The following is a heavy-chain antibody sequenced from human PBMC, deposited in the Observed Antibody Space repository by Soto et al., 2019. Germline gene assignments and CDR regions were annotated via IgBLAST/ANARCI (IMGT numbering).Heavy chain of an antibody. D-gene: IGHD6-13*01. V-gene: IGHV4-61*01. CDR3: ARGSSWPLYYFAMGV. CDR1: GGSVSSGSHN. Sequence: SETLSLTCTVSGGSVSSGSHNWSWIRQPPGKGLEWIGYIYYSGSTNYNPSLKSRVTISIDTSKNQFSLKLSSVTAADTAVYYCARGSSWPLYYFAMGVWGQGTTVTVSS. J-gene: IGHJ6*02. CDR2: IYYSGST.